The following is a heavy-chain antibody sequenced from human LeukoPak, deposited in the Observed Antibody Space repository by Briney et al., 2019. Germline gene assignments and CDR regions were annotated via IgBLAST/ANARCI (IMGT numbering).Heavy chain of an antibody. Sequence: SETLSLSCTVSGGSISSYYWSWIRQPPGKGLEWIGYIYYSGSTNYNPSLKSRVTISVDTSKNQFSLKLSSVTAADTAVYYCASLTYYYDSSGGDEEYFQHRGQGTLVTVSS. CDR1: GGSISSYY. V-gene: IGHV4-59*01. CDR3: ASLTYYYDSSGGDEEYFQH. D-gene: IGHD3-22*01. CDR2: IYYSGST. J-gene: IGHJ1*01.